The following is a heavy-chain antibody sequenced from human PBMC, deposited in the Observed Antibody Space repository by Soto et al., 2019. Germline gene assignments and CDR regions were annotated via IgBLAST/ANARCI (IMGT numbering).Heavy chain of an antibody. V-gene: IGHV1-69*01. CDR3: AIRCGHYGSGCGYYYGMDV. J-gene: IGHJ6*02. D-gene: IGHD3-10*01. CDR2: IIPIFGTA. CDR1: GGTFSSYA. Sequence: QVQLVQSGAEVKKPGSSVKVSCKASGGTFSSYAISWVRQAPGQGLEWMGGIIPIFGTANYAQKFQGRVTITADEFTSTAYMGLSSLRSEDTAVYYCAIRCGHYGSGCGYYYGMDVWGQGTTVTVSS.